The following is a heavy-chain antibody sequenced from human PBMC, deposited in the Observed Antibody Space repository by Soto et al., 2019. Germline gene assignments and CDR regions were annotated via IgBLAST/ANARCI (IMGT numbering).Heavy chain of an antibody. Sequence: SETLSLTCTVSGGSISSGGYYWSWIRQHPGKGLEWIGYIYYSGSTYCNPSLKSRVTISVDTSKNQFSLKLSSVTAADTAVYYCARVDSYGDLVFDYWGQGTTVTVSS. CDR2: IYYSGST. J-gene: IGHJ4*03. CDR1: GGSISSGGYY. CDR3: ARVDSYGDLVFDY. V-gene: IGHV4-31*03. D-gene: IGHD5-18*01.